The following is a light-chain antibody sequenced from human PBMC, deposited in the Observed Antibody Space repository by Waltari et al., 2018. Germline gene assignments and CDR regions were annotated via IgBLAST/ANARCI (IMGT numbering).Light chain of an antibody. CDR2: RDN. V-gene: IGLV3-1*01. J-gene: IGLJ2*01. CDR3: QAWDSRTVA. CDR1: KLGDKY. Sequence: SYELTQPPSMSVSPGQTATITCSGEKLGDKYASWYQQKAGQSPVLVIYRDNRRPSGIPERFSGSNSGNRATLTISGVQALDEADYYCQAWDSRTVAFGGGTKVTVL.